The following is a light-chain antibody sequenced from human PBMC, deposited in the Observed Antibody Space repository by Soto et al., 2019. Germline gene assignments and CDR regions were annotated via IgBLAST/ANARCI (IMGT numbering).Light chain of an antibody. CDR1: SSDVGGYNY. CDR2: DVS. V-gene: IGLV2-14*01. J-gene: IGLJ1*01. CDR3: SSYTSSSTKV. Sequence: QSALTQPASVSGSPGQSITISCTGTSSDVGGYNYVSWYQQHPGKAPKLMIYDVSNRPSGVSNRFSGSKSGNTASLTISWLQAEDEADYYCSSYTSSSTKVFGTGTEVTVL.